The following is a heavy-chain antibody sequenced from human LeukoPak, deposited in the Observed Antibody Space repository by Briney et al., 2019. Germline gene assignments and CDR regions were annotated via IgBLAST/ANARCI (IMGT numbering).Heavy chain of an antibody. CDR1: GVTFRKYW. D-gene: IGHD2-15*01. CDR2: IEQDGGEK. CDR3: SGGLGWLIEY. J-gene: IGHJ4*02. Sequence: QTGGSLRLSCAAPGVTFRKYWMNWGRQAPGRGLEWVVNIEQDGGEKNDVDSVKGRFTISRDNAKNSLYLQMNSLRAEDTAVYYCSGGLGWLIEYWGPGTLVTVSS. V-gene: IGHV3-7*04.